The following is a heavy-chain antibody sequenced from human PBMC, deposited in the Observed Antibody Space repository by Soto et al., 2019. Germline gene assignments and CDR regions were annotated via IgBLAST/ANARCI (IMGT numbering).Heavy chain of an antibody. Sequence: QVQLVESGGGVVQPGRSLRLSCAASGFTFTTNGMHWVRQAPGKGREWVTLIEYEGSNKFYADSVRGRFTVSRDNSKNALYLQMDSLRVEDTAVYFCAKVRTYSYGFIDFLGQGTLVTVSS. D-gene: IGHD5-18*01. CDR3: AKVRTYSYGFIDF. J-gene: IGHJ4*02. CDR2: IEYEGSNK. CDR1: GFTFTTNG. V-gene: IGHV3-30*18.